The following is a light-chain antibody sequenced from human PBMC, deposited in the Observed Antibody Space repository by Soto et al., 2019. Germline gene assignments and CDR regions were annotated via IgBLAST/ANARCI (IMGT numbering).Light chain of an antibody. CDR2: QVS. CDR1: SSDDGAYKY. Sequence: QSALTQPASVSGSPGQSIAISCTGTSSDDGAYKYVSWYQQHPDKAPKLMIYQVSSRPSGVSNRFSGSKSGNTASLTISGLQAEDEADYYCSSYTSSTTYVFGTGPKLTVL. CDR3: SSYTSSTTYV. J-gene: IGLJ1*01. V-gene: IGLV2-14*01.